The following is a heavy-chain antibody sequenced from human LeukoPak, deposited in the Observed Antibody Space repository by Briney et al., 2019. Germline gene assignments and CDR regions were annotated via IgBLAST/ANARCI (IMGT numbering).Heavy chain of an antibody. D-gene: IGHD6-13*01. V-gene: IGHV1-2*02. Sequence: ASVKVSCKASGYTFTGYYMHWVRQAPGQGGEWVGWVYPNSGGTNYEQKFQGRGTMTRDTSISTAYMELSRLRSDDTAVYYCARDLIASSVRRIAPAGSFDYWGQGTGVTVSS. CDR3: ARDLIASSVRRIAPAGSFDY. CDR1: GYTFTGYY. J-gene: IGHJ4*02. CDR2: VYPNSGGT.